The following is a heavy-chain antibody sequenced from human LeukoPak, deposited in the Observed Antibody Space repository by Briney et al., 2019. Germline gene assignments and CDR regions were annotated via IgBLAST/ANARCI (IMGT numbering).Heavy chain of an antibody. CDR1: GFTFSGSA. V-gene: IGHV3-73*01. Sequence: PGGSLRLSCAASGFTFSGSAMHWVRQASGKGLEWVGRIRSKANSYATAYAASVKGRFTISRDESKNTAYLQMNSLKTDDTAVYYCTREGFMIVVPYYYYYMDVWGIGTTVTVSS. CDR2: IRSKANSYAT. D-gene: IGHD3-22*01. CDR3: TREGFMIVVPYYYYYMDV. J-gene: IGHJ6*03.